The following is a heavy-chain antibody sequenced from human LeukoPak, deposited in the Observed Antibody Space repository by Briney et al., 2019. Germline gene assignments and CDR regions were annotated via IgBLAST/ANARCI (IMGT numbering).Heavy chain of an antibody. CDR1: GFTFDNYA. V-gene: IGHV3-9*01. J-gene: IGHJ6*04. Sequence: GGSLRLSCAASGFTFDNYAMHWVRQAPGKRLEWVSTIGWNSGSIGYADSVKGRFTISRDNAKNSLYLQMNSLRAEDTAVYYCAELGITMIGGVWGKGTTVTISS. CDR3: AELGITMIGGV. D-gene: IGHD3-10*02. CDR2: IGWNSGSI.